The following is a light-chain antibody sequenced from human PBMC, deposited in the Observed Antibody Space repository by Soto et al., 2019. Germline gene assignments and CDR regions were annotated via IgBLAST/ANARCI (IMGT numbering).Light chain of an antibody. CDR2: DAS. J-gene: IGKJ1*01. CDR1: QDLTDRY. CDR3: QQYNNWPPWT. V-gene: IGKV3-11*01. Sequence: EIVLTQSPGTLPLSPGERATLSCRANQDLTDRYLAWYQQKPAQAPRLLIYDASIRATGIPARFSGSASGTVFTLNISSLQSEDFALYYCQQYNNWPPWTFGQGTKVDIK.